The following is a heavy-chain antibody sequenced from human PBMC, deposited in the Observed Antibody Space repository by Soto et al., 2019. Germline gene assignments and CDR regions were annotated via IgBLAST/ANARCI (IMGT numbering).Heavy chain of an antibody. Sequence: GGSLRLSCAASGFPFSTYTMNWVRQAPVKGLEWVAAISNTGVTTFYADSVKGRFTISRDNSKNTLYLQMNSLRAEDTAVYFCAKDKTGVGGGYYYEGVDVWGQRTTVAVSS. D-gene: IGHD1-1*01. CDR2: ISNTGVTT. J-gene: IGHJ6*02. V-gene: IGHV3-23*01. CDR1: GFPFSTYT. CDR3: AKDKTGVGGGYYYEGVDV.